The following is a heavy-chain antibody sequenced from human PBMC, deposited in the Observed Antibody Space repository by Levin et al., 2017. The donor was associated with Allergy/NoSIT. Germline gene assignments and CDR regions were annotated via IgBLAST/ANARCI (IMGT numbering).Heavy chain of an antibody. CDR3: ARFHGGDSGVFDY. D-gene: IGHD4-23*01. V-gene: IGHV3-33*01. CDR1: GFTFSKNG. CDR2: IWFDGSQR. J-gene: IGHJ4*02. Sequence: PGGSLRLFCEASGFTFSKNGMHWFRQAPGKGLEWLAVIWFDGSQRYYTESVRGRYTISRDNAKNTLYLEINSLRADDTAMYYCARFHGGDSGVFDYWGQGTLVTVSS.